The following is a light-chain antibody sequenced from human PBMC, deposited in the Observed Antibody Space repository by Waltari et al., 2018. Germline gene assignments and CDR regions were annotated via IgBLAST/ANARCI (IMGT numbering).Light chain of an antibody. CDR1: QNVGRS. V-gene: IGKV3-20*01. CDR3: QHNVRLPVT. CDR2: DTS. Sequence: IVLTQSPGTLSLSPGDSATLSCRASQNVGRSLVWYQQKPGQAPRLLIYDTSTRATGIPDRFSGSGSGTDFSLTIARLEPEDFAGYYWQHNVRLPVTFGQGTKVEI. J-gene: IGKJ1*01.